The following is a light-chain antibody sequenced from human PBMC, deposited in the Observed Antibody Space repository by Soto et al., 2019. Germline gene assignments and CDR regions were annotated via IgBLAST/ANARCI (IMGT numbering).Light chain of an antibody. CDR1: ESISRW. V-gene: IGKV1-5*03. CDR2: KXS. J-gene: IGKJ5*01. Sequence: DIQMTQSPSTLSXXXXXXXXXXXXASESISRWLAWYQQKPGKAPKLLIYKXSSLESGVPSRFSGSGSGTEFTLTINSLQADDFATYYCQQHXXXXXTFGQGTRLEIK. CDR3: QQHXXXXXT.